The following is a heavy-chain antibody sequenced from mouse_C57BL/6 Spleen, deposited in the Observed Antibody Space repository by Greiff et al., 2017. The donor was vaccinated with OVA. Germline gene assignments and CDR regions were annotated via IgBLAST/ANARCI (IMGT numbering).Heavy chain of an antibody. CDR3: ARRDSSGYVGFAY. V-gene: IGHV1-63*01. Sequence: QVQLQQSGAELVRPGTSVKMSCKASGYTFTNYWIGWAKQRPGHGLEWIGDIYPGGGYTNYNEKFKGKATLTADKSSSTAYMQFSSLTSEDSAIYYCARRDSSGYVGFAYWGQGTLVTVSA. D-gene: IGHD3-2*02. J-gene: IGHJ3*01. CDR1: GYTFTNYW. CDR2: IYPGGGYT.